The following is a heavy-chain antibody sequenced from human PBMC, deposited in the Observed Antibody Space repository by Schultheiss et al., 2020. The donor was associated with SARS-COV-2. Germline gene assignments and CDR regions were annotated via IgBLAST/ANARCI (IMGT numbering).Heavy chain of an antibody. D-gene: IGHD1-26*01. Sequence: GGSLRLSCAASGFTFSSYAMSWVRQAPGKGLEWVSGISGSGGSTYYVDSVKGRFTISRDNSKNTLYLQMNSLRAEDTAVYYCARDQSGSYHYGMDVWGQGTTVTVSS. V-gene: IGHV3-23*01. CDR2: ISGSGGST. CDR1: GFTFSSYA. J-gene: IGHJ6*02. CDR3: ARDQSGSYHYGMDV.